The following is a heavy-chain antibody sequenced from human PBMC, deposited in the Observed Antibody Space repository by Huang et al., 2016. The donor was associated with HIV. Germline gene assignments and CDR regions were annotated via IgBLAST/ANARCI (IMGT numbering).Heavy chain of an antibody. CDR3: AKGYPLNYFDY. V-gene: IGHV3-23*01. D-gene: IGHD5-18*01. J-gene: IGHJ4*02. CDR2: IFGSGGTT. CDR1: GVTLSNSD. Sequence: EVQLLESGGGLVQPGGSLRLSCAASGVTLSNSDIDMSWVRQAPGKGVEWVSSIFGSGGTTYYADSVKGRFTISRDTSKNTLFLQMNSLRAEDTAVYYCAKGYPLNYFDYWGQGTLVTVSS.